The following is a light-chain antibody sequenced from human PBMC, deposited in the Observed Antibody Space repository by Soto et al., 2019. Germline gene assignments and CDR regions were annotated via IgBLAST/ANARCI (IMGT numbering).Light chain of an antibody. CDR2: LGS. Sequence: DIVMTQSPLSLPVTPGEPASTSCRSSQSLLHSNGYNYLDWYLQKPGQSPQLLIYLGSNRASGVPDRFSGSGSGTDCTLKIRRVEAEDVGVYSCMQGLQNPRGTVGPGTRLEIK. V-gene: IGKV2-28*01. J-gene: IGKJ5*01. CDR1: QSLLHSNGYNY. CDR3: MQGLQNPRGT.